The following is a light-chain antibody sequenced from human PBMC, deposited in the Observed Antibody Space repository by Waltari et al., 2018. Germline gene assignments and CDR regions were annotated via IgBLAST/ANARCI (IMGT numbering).Light chain of an antibody. CDR1: SRDIGDYDY. CDR3: CAYAAVNIYK. J-gene: IGLJ1*01. Sequence: QTALTQPRSVSGSPGQSVTISCVGTSRDIGDYDYVSWYQQHPGTVPKLIIYEVYKRPSGVSARFSGSRSGNTASLTISGLQTEDEADYYCCAYAAVNIYKFGTGTHLTVL. V-gene: IGLV2-11*01. CDR2: EVY.